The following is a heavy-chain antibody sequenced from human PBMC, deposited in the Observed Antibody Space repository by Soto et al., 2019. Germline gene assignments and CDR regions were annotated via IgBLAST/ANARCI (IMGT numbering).Heavy chain of an antibody. CDR2: INPSGGGS. CDR1: GYTFTSYY. CDR3: ARSRLMVYDAFDI. D-gene: IGHD2-8*01. Sequence: QVQLVQSGAEVKKPGASMKVSCKASGYTFTSYYMHWVRQAPGQGLEWMGVINPSGGGSSYAQKFQGRVTMTRDTSTNTVYMELSSLISEDTAVYYCARSRLMVYDAFDIWCQGTMVTVSS. V-gene: IGHV1-46*01. J-gene: IGHJ3*02.